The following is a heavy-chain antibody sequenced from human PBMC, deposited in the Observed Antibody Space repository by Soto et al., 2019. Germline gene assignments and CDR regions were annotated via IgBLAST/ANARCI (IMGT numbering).Heavy chain of an antibody. CDR2: IYPGDSDT. J-gene: IGHJ4*02. CDR1: GHIFNNHW. CDR3: AKTPNHYYDSSGYPDY. D-gene: IGHD3-22*01. V-gene: IGHV5-51*01. Sequence: GESLKISCKGPGHIFNNHWIGWVRQMPGKGLEWMGIIYPGDSDTRYSPSFQGQVTISADKSISTAYLQWSSLKASDTAMYYCAKTPNHYYDSSGYPDYWGQGTLVTVSS.